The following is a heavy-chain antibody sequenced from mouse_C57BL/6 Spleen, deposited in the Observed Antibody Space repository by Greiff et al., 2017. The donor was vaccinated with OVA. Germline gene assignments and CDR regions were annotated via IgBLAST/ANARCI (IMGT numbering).Heavy chain of an antibody. CDR2: INPNYGTT. CDR3: ARSGDYGSSYVGYYAMDY. CDR1: GYSFTDYN. V-gene: IGHV1-39*01. Sequence: EVQLQQSGPELVKPGASVKISCKASGYSFTDYNMNWVKQSNGKSLEWIGVINPNYGTTSYNQKFKGKATLTVDQSSSTAYMQLNSLTSEDSAVYYCARSGDYGSSYVGYYAMDYWGQGTSVTVSS. J-gene: IGHJ4*01. D-gene: IGHD1-1*01.